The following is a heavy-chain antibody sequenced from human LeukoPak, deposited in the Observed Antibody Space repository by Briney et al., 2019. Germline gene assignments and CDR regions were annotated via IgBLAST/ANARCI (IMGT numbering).Heavy chain of an antibody. CDR2: ISSSSSYI. V-gene: IGHV3-21*01. CDR3: ARTGEWLENFDY. Sequence: GGSLRLSCAASGFTFSSYSMNWVRQAPGKGLEWVSSISSSSSYIYYADSVKGRFTISRDNAKNSLYLQMNSQRAEDTAVYYCARTGEWLENFDYWGQGTLVTVSS. J-gene: IGHJ4*02. D-gene: IGHD6-19*01. CDR1: GFTFSSYS.